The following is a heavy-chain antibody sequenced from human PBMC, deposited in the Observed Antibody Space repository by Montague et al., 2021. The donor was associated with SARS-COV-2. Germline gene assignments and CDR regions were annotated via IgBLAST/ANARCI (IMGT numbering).Heavy chain of an antibody. CDR2: IDWDDDK. J-gene: IGHJ4*02. D-gene: IGHD3-9*01. CDR3: ARSYYDILTAYYTPFDY. CDR1: GFSLSTSGMR. V-gene: IGHV2-70*04. Sequence: PALVKPTQTLTLTCTFSGFSLSTSGMRSSWIRPPPGKALEWLARIDWDDDKFYSTSLKTRLTISKDTSKNQVVLTMTNMDPVDTATYYCARSYYDILTAYYTPFDYWGQGTLVTVSS.